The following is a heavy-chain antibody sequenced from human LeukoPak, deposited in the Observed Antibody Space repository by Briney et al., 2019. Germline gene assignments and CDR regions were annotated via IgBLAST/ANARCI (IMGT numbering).Heavy chain of an antibody. CDR3: AREWSSGWYDY. J-gene: IGHJ4*02. V-gene: IGHV3-48*03. CDR2: ISSSGSTI. CDR1: GFTFSSYE. Sequence: GGSLRLSCAASGFTFSSYEMNWVRQAPGKGLEWVSYISSSGSTIYYADSVKGRFTISRDNAKNSLYLQMNSLRSEDMAVYYCAREWSSGWYDYWGQGTLVTVSS. D-gene: IGHD6-19*01.